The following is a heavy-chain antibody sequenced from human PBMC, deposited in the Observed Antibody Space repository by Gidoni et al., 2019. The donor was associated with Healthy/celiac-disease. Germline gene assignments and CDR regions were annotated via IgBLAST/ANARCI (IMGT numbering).Heavy chain of an antibody. CDR3: ARGGRPTVTNPNLNY. CDR2: MNPNSGNT. D-gene: IGHD4-17*01. J-gene: IGHJ4*02. V-gene: IGHV1-8*01. Sequence: QVQLVQSGAEVKKPGASVKVSCKASGYTFTSYAINWVRQATGQGLEWKGWMNPNSGNTGYAQKFQGRVNMTRNTSISTAYMELSSLRSEDTAVYYCARGGRPTVTNPNLNYWGQGTLVTVSS. CDR1: GYTFTSYA.